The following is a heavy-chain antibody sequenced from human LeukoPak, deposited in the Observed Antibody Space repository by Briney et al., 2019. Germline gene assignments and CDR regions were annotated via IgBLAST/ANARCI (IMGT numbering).Heavy chain of an antibody. Sequence: GGSLRLSCAASGFSVSSNYMTWVRQAPGKGLECVSVIYGGGNTYYADSVGGRFTISRDNSKNTLYLQMNSLRVEDTAMYYCARGRWSSSGYQDYWGRGTLVTVSS. CDR2: IYGGGNT. D-gene: IGHD3-22*01. J-gene: IGHJ4*02. CDR3: ARGRWSSSGYQDY. CDR1: GFSVSSNY. V-gene: IGHV3-53*01.